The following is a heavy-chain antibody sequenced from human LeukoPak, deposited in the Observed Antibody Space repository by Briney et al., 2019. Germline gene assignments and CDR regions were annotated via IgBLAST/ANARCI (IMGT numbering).Heavy chain of an antibody. Sequence: GESLKISCKGSGYNFPIYWIAWVRQMPGKGLEWMGIIYAGDSDTRYSPSFQGQVTISADKSISTAYLQWSSLKASDTAMYYCARSSYVLYWGQGTLVTVSS. CDR1: GYNFPIYW. V-gene: IGHV5-51*01. J-gene: IGHJ4*02. CDR2: IYAGDSDT. CDR3: ARSSYVLY. D-gene: IGHD2-8*01.